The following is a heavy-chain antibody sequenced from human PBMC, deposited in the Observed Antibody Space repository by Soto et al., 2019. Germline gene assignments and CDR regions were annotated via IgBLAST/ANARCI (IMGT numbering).Heavy chain of an antibody. Sequence: SETLSLTCTVSGGSISSSSYYWGWIRQPPGKGLEWIGEINHSGSTNYNPSLKSRVTISVDTSKNQFSLKLSSVTAADTAVYYCASLSGTQLLRRRNWFDPWGQGTLVTVSS. J-gene: IGHJ5*02. CDR1: GGSISSSSYY. CDR3: ASLSGTQLLRRRNWFDP. V-gene: IGHV4-39*07. D-gene: IGHD2-15*01. CDR2: INHSGST.